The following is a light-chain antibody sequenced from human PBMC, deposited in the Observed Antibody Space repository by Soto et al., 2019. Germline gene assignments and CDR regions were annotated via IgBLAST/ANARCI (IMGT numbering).Light chain of an antibody. CDR3: HQYNNWPPIT. V-gene: IGKV3-15*01. Sequence: EIVMTQSPATLSVSPGERATLSCRASQSVSGNLAWYQQKPGQAPRLLIYAASTRATGIPARFSGSGSGTEVTLTINSLQSEDFAVYYCHQYNNWPPITFGPGTKVDIK. J-gene: IGKJ3*01. CDR2: AAS. CDR1: QSVSGN.